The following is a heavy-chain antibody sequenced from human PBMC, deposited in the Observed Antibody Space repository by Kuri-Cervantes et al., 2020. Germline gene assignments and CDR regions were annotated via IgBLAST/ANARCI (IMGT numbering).Heavy chain of an antibody. CDR2: MSSRNTYI. V-gene: IGHV3-21*01. Sequence: GESLKISCAASGFTFSNYAMNWVRQAPGKGLEWVSSMSSRNTYIYYADSVRGRFTISRDNAKDTLYLQMNSLRAEDTAVYYCTRGNGVNRHFYYMDVWGKGTTVTVSS. CDR3: TRGNGVNRHFYYMDV. D-gene: IGHD1/OR15-1a*01. J-gene: IGHJ6*03. CDR1: GFTFSNYA.